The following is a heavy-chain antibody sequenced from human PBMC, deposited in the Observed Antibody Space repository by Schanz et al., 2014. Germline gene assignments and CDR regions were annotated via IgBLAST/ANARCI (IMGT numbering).Heavy chain of an antibody. CDR2: ISSSGTSI. J-gene: IGHJ4*02. D-gene: IGHD5-12*01. V-gene: IGHV3-48*01. CDR3: ARSRGFDSIFDF. Sequence: EVQLVESGGGVVQPGGSLRLSCATSGFTFITYTMNWVRQTPGKGLEWVSFISSSGTSIYYADSVKGRFTISRDNAKNSLYLQMNSLRAEDTAVYYCARSRGFDSIFDFWGRGPLVTVSS. CDR1: GFTFITYT.